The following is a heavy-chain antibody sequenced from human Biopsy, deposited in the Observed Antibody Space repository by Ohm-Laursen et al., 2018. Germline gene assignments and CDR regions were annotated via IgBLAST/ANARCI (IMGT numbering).Heavy chain of an antibody. J-gene: IGHJ3*02. CDR2: VYTSGST. V-gene: IGHV4-4*07. CDR3: ARDYGLELGGLEAFDI. Sequence: TLSLTCAVSGGSLKNYYWSWIRQPAGKGLEWIGRVYTSGSTSYHPSLESRVTMSVVTSKNQFSLKVTSMTAADTALYYCARDYGLELGGLEAFDIWGQGTMVTVSS. D-gene: IGHD1-7*01. CDR1: GGSLKNYY.